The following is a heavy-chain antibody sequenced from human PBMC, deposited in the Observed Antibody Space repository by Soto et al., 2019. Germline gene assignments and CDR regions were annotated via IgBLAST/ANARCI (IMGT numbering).Heavy chain of an antibody. Sequence: EVQLLESGGGLVQPGGSLRLSCAASGFTFSSYAMALVRQAPGKGLEWVSTIRASGTSTYYAVSVEGRFSISRDNSKNTLYLQMNSLRAEDTAVYYCAKEWSDARTREKCGLVDYWGQGALVTVSS. V-gene: IGHV3-23*01. J-gene: IGHJ4*02. CDR3: AKEWSDARTREKCGLVDY. CDR2: IRASGTST. D-gene: IGHD2-8*01. CDR1: GFTFSSYA.